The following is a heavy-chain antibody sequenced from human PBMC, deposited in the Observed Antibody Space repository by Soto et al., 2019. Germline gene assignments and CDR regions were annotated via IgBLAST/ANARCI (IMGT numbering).Heavy chain of an antibody. CDR3: ARLSSGQTLFYY. V-gene: IGHV4-39*01. D-gene: IGHD3-22*01. Sequence: SETLSLTCTVSGGSISRSGYFWGWIRQPPGKGLQWIGTIYYSGSTYINPSLKSRVTMSVDTAENQISLELSSVTAADTAVYYCARLSSGQTLFYYWGQGTLVTVSS. CDR1: GGSISRSGYF. J-gene: IGHJ4*02. CDR2: IYYSGST.